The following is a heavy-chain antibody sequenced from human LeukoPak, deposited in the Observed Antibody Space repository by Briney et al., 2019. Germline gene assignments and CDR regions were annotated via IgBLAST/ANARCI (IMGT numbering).Heavy chain of an antibody. CDR1: GGSFSSYY. V-gene: IGHV4-34*01. CDR2: IYYSGST. J-gene: IGHJ1*01. CDR3: ARRLGGAEYFQH. Sequence: SETLSLTCAVYGGSFSSYYWGWIRQPPGKGLEWIGNIYYSGSTYYNPSLKSRVTISLDTSKNQFSLKLSSVTAADTAVYYCARRLGGAEYFQHWGQGTLVTVSS. D-gene: IGHD3-16*01.